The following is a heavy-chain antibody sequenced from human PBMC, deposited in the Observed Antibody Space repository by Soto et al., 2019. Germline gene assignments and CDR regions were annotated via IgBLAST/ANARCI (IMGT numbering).Heavy chain of an antibody. CDR2: IYYSGST. J-gene: IGHJ6*02. Sequence: PSETLSLTCTVSGGSISSYYWSWIRQPPGKGLEWIGYIYYSGSTNYNPSLKSRVTISVDTSKNQFSLKLSSVTAADTAVYYCACGDSSAVLHYYYLYGMDVWGQGTKLTGS. CDR1: GGSISSYY. CDR3: ACGDSSAVLHYYYLYGMDV. D-gene: IGHD6-25*01. V-gene: IGHV4-59*01.